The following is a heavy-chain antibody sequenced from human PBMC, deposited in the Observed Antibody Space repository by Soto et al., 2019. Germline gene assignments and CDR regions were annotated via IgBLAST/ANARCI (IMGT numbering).Heavy chain of an antibody. Sequence: QVQLQESGPGLVKPSQTLSLTCTVSGGSNIRDGYCWSWMRQHPGKGLEWIAYISYSGSSYSNPSLTSRVTISADTSKNQFSLRLTSVTAADTAVYFCARATPAGSADFWGQGTLVTVSS. V-gene: IGHV4-31*03. CDR1: GGSNIRDGYC. J-gene: IGHJ4*02. CDR3: ARATPAGSADF. D-gene: IGHD2-2*01. CDR2: ISYSGSS.